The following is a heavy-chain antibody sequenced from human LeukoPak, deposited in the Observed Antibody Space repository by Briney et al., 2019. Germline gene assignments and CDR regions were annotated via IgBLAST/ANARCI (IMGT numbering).Heavy chain of an antibody. J-gene: IGHJ5*02. CDR2: INHSGST. V-gene: IGHV4-34*01. CDR1: GESFSGYY. Sequence: SETLSLTCAVYGESFSGYYWSWIRQPPGKGLEWIGEINHSGSTNYNPSLKSRVTISVDTSKNQFSLKLSSVTAADTAVYYCARSFALAGSGSYEFDPWGQGTLVTVSS. D-gene: IGHD1-26*01. CDR3: ARSFALAGSGSYEFDP.